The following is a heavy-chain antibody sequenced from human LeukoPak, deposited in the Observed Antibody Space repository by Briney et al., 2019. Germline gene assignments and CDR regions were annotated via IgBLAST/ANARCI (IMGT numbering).Heavy chain of an antibody. CDR1: GGSVSSGTYY. CDR2: IYYSGST. CDR3: ARGVKDIVVVVAATHAFDI. V-gene: IGHV4-61*01. D-gene: IGHD2-15*01. J-gene: IGHJ3*02. Sequence: SGTLSLTCTVSGGSVSSGTYYWSWIRQPPGKGLEWIGYIYYSGSTNYNPSLKSRVTISVDTSKNQFSLKLTSVTAADTAVYYCARGVKDIVVVVAATHAFDIWGPGTMVTVSS.